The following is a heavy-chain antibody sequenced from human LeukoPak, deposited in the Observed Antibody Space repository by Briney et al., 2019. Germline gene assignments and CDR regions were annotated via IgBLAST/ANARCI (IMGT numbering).Heavy chain of an antibody. Sequence: GASVKVSCKASGYTFIAYYIHWMRQAPGQGLEWMGWINPNSGATNYAQKFQGRTTMTRDTSINTAYMELYSLNSDDTAVYFCARGVLRGSGSFDYWGQGSPVTVSS. CDR2: INPNSGAT. J-gene: IGHJ4*03. V-gene: IGHV1-2*02. D-gene: IGHD6-19*01. CDR1: GYTFIAYY. CDR3: ARGVLRGSGSFDY.